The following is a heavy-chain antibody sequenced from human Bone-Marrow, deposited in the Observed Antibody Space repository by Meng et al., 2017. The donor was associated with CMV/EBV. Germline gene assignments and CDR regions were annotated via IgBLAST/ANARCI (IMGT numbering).Heavy chain of an antibody. J-gene: IGHJ5*02. CDR2: IGTAGDT. CDR3: AFHIVVIPTAIGDNWFDP. V-gene: IGHV3-13*01. Sequence: GESLKISCAASGFTFSSNDMHWVRQTTGKGLEWVSAIGTAGDTYYPGSVKGRFTISRENAKNSFYLQMNSLRAGDTAVYYCAFHIVVIPTAIGDNWFDPWGQGTLVTVSS. D-gene: IGHD2-2*02. CDR1: GFTFSSND.